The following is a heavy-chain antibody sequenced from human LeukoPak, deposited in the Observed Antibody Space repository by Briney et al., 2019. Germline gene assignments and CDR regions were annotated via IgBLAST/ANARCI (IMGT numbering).Heavy chain of an antibody. CDR1: GGSISSGDYY. Sequence: PSQTLSLTCTVSGGSISSGDYYWSWIRQPPGKGLEWIGYIYYSGSTYYNPSLKSRVTISVDTSKNQFSLKLSSETAADTAVYYCARAPLFWFGKTVAPYYFDYWGQGTLVTVSS. D-gene: IGHD3-10*01. V-gene: IGHV4-30-4*01. CDR3: ARAPLFWFGKTVAPYYFDY. CDR2: IYYSGST. J-gene: IGHJ4*02.